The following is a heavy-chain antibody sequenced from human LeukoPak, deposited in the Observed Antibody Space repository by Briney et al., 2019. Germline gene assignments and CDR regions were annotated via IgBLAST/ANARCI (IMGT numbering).Heavy chain of an antibody. J-gene: IGHJ4*02. Sequence: SQTLSLTCAISGDSVSSNNAAWNWIRQSPSRGLEWLGRTYYRSKWYNDYAVSVKSRITINPDTSKNQFSLQLNSVTPEDTAAYYCARDLDSSGYYKYYFDYWGQGTLVTVSS. CDR3: ARDLDSSGYYKYYFDY. CDR2: TYYRSKWYN. V-gene: IGHV6-1*01. D-gene: IGHD3-22*01. CDR1: GDSVSSNNAA.